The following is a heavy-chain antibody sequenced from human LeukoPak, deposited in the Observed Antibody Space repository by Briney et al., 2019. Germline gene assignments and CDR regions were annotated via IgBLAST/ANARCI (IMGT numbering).Heavy chain of an antibody. V-gene: IGHV4-59*01. D-gene: IGHD3-22*01. Sequence: SETLSLTCAVYGGSFSGYYWSWIRQPPGKGLEWIGYIYYSGSTNYNPSLKSRVTISVDTSKNQFSLKLSSVTAADTAVYYCAREFGYYYDSSGYSNWFDPWGQGTLVTVSS. J-gene: IGHJ5*02. CDR1: GGSFSGYY. CDR2: IYYSGST. CDR3: AREFGYYYDSSGYSNWFDP.